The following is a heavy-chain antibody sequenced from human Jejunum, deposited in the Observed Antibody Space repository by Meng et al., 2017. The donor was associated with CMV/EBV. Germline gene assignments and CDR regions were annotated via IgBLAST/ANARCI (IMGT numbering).Heavy chain of an antibody. V-gene: IGHV1-2*07. CDR3: ARALQLTSPNYYDSTGYYFDLDYFDS. D-gene: IGHD3-22*01. Sequence: VRQAPGQGLQWMGWINPNSGGTNYAHKVQGRVTLTRDTSISTAYMELSSLRSDDTAVYYCARALQLTSPNYYDSTGYYFDLDYFDSWGQGTLVTVSS. J-gene: IGHJ4*02. CDR2: INPNSGGT.